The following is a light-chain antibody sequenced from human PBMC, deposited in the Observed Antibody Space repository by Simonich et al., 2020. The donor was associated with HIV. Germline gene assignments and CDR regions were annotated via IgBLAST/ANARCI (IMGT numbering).Light chain of an antibody. CDR2: AAS. V-gene: IGKV1-39*01. J-gene: IGKJ2*01. Sequence: DIQMTQSPSSLSASVGDRVTITCRASQSITSYLNWYQQKPGKAPKLLIYAASSLQSGVPSRFSGSGSGTEFTLTINSLQPDDFATYYCQQYSFYYTFGQGTKLEIK. CDR3: QQYSFYYT. CDR1: QSITSY.